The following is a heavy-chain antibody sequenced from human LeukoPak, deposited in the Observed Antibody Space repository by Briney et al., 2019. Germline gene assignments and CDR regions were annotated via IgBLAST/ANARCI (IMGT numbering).Heavy chain of an antibody. CDR1: GFTFSSYA. CDR3: ARVGTAMVGFFDY. D-gene: IGHD5-18*01. J-gene: IGHJ4*02. V-gene: IGHV3-30*04. CDR2: ISYDGSDK. Sequence: GGSLRLSCAASGFTFSSYAMYWVRQAPGKGLEWVAVISYDGSDKFYADSVKGRFTISRDSSKNTLYLQMNSLRAEDTAVYYCARVGTAMVGFFDYWGQGTLVTVSS.